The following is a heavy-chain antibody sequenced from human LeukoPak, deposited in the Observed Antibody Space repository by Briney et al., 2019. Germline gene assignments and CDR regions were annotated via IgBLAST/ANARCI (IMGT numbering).Heavy chain of an antibody. Sequence: ASVKVSCKASGYTFTGYYMHWVRQAPGQGLEWMGWINPNSGGTNYAQKFQGRVTMTRDTSISTAYMELSRLRSDDTAVYYCAREAYCSSTSCYELIGYYYGMDVWGQGTTVTVSS. D-gene: IGHD2-2*01. J-gene: IGHJ6*02. CDR1: GYTFTGYY. CDR3: AREAYCSSTSCYELIGYYYGMDV. CDR2: INPNSGGT. V-gene: IGHV1-2*02.